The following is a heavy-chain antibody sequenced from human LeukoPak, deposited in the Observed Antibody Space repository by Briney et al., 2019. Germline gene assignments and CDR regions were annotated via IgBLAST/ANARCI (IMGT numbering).Heavy chain of an antibody. J-gene: IGHJ4*02. V-gene: IGHV3-23*01. Sequence: GGSLRLSCAASGFTFSSYAMSWGRQAPGKGLEWVSAISGSGGSTYYADSVKGRFTISRDNSKNTLYLQMNSLRAEDTAVYYCAKRARYKVYSSSWYHFDYWGQGTLVTVSS. CDR1: GFTFSSYA. CDR3: AKRARYKVYSSSWYHFDY. CDR2: ISGSGGST. D-gene: IGHD6-13*01.